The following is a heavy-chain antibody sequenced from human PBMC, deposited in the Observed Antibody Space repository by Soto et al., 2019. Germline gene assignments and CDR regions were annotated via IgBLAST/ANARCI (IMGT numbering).Heavy chain of an antibody. CDR2: IYYSGST. D-gene: IGHD5-12*01. V-gene: IGHV4-31*03. J-gene: IGHJ6*03. CDR1: GGSISSGGYY. Sequence: SETLSLTCTVSGGSISSGGYYWSWIRQHPGKGLEWIGYIYYSGSTYYNPSLKSRVTISVDTSKNQFSLKLSSVTAADTAVYYCARGLLVATIRHYYYYMDVWGKGTTVTVSS. CDR3: ARGLLVATIRHYYYYMDV.